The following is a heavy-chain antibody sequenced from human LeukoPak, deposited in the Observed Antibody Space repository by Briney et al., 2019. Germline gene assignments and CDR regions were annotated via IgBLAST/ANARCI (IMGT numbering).Heavy chain of an antibody. J-gene: IGHJ6*03. Sequence: ASVKVSCKASGYTFTSYGISWVRQAPGQGLEWMGWISAYNGNTNYAQKLQGRVTMTTDTSTSTAYMELRSLRYDDTAVYYCARELTYYYDSSGYKYYYYYYMDVWGKGTTVTVSS. CDR1: GYTFTSYG. CDR2: ISAYNGNT. CDR3: ARELTYYYDSSGYKYYYYYYMDV. D-gene: IGHD3-22*01. V-gene: IGHV1-18*01.